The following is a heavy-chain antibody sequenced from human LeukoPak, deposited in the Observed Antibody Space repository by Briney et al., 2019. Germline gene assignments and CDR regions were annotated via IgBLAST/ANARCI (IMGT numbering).Heavy chain of an antibody. CDR1: GGSISSYY. D-gene: IGHD1-1*01. V-gene: IGHV4-59*01. CDR3: ARDRYRFDY. Sequence: SETLSLTCTVSGGSISSYYWSWIRQPPGKGLEWIGYIYYSGSTHYNPFLKSRVTISVDTSRNQFSLKLSSVTAADTAVYYCARDRYRFDYWGLGMLVTVS. J-gene: IGHJ4*02. CDR2: IYYSGST.